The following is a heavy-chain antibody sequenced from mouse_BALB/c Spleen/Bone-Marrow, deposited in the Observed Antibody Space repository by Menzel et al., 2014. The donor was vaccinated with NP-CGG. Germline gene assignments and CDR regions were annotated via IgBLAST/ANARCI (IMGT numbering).Heavy chain of an antibody. Sequence: QVQLQQSGTELAKPGASVKMSCKASGYTFTSYWMHWVKQRPGQGLEWIGYINPSTGYTEFYQNFKVRATLTADKSSSTAYMQLSSLTSEDSAVYYCARSGDYGQFDYWGQGTTLTVSS. CDR2: INPSTGYT. CDR1: GYTFTSYW. V-gene: IGHV1-7*01. CDR3: ARSGDYGQFDY. J-gene: IGHJ2*01. D-gene: IGHD2-4*01.